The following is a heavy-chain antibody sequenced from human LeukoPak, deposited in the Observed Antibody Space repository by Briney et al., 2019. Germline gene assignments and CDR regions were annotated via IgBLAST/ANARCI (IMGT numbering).Heavy chain of an antibody. CDR2: IKQDGSEK. CDR3: ARGDSVVVPAATKFDP. D-gene: IGHD2-2*01. J-gene: IGHJ5*02. CDR1: GFTFSSYW. V-gene: IGHV3-7*01. Sequence: GGSLRLSCAASGFTFSSYWMSWVRQAPGKGLEWVANIKQDGSEKYYVDSVKGRFTISRDNAKNSLYLQMNSLRAEDTAVYYCARGDSVVVPAATKFDPWGQGTPVTVSS.